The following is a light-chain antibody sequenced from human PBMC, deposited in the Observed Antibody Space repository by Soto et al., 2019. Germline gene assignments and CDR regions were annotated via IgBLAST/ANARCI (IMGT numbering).Light chain of an antibody. CDR3: QQFNDYPWT. Sequence: DIPMTQSPYTLSASVGDTVTITCRASQSISNWLAWYQQKPGKAPKSLIYHASNLERGVPSRFSGSGSGTEFTLTISSLQPDDFATYYCQQFNDYPWTFGQGTRVEIK. J-gene: IGKJ1*01. V-gene: IGKV1-5*01. CDR2: HAS. CDR1: QSISNW.